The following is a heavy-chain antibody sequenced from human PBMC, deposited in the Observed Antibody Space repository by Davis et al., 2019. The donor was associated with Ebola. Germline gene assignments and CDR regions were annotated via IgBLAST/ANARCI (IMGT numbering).Heavy chain of an antibody. CDR2: ITHSGST. Sequence: MPSETLSLTCAVYGGPFIGYYWSWIRQPPGKGLEWIGEITHSGSTTYNPSLKSRVTISVDTSKNQFSLKLSSVTAADTAVYYCARRGGVDVWGQGTTVTVSS. V-gene: IGHV4-34*01. CDR1: GGPFIGYY. J-gene: IGHJ6*02. D-gene: IGHD3-10*01. CDR3: ARRGGVDV.